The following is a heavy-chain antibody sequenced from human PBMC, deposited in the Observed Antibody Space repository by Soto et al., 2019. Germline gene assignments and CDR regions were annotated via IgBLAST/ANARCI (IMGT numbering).Heavy chain of an antibody. CDR3: ARKKYCGGGDCDSDSFEI. CDR2: IYYSGST. D-gene: IGHD2-21*02. Sequence: QVQLQESGPRLVKPSETLSLTCTVSGGSIYTYYWSWIRQPPGKGLEWMGYIYYSGSTNYNHSLKSRVTISVDMSKNQFSLKLSSVTAADTAVYYCARKKYCGGGDCDSDSFEIWGQGAMVTVSS. V-gene: IGHV4-59*01. J-gene: IGHJ3*02. CDR1: GGSIYTYY.